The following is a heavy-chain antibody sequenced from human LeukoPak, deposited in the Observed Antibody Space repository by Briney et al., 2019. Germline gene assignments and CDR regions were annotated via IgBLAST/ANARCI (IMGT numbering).Heavy chain of an antibody. CDR3: SAGRDY. Sequence: SETLSLTCAVYGGSFSGYYWSWIRQPPGKGLEWIGEVNHSGSTNYNPSLKSRVTISVDTSKNQFSLKLSSVTAADTAVYYCSAGRDYWGQGTLVTVSS. CDR1: GGSFSGYY. D-gene: IGHD6-13*01. CDR2: VNHSGST. V-gene: IGHV4-34*01. J-gene: IGHJ4*02.